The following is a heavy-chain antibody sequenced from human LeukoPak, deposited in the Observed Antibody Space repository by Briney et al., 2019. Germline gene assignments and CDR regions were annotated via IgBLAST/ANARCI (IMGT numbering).Heavy chain of an antibody. CDR1: GGSINNFY. CDR2: IYYSGST. CDR3: ARVYYGSGYYDY. Sequence: SETLSLTCTVSGGSINNFYWSWIRQPPGKGLEWIGYIYYSGSTNYNPSLKSRVTISVDKSKNQFSLKLSSVTAADTAVYYCARVYYGSGYYDYWGQGTLVTVSS. V-gene: IGHV4-59*12. D-gene: IGHD3-10*01. J-gene: IGHJ4*02.